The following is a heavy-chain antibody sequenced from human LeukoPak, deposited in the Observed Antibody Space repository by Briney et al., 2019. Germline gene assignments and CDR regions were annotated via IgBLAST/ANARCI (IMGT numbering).Heavy chain of an antibody. CDR1: GGSISSSSYY. D-gene: IGHD2-2*01. CDR3: ARIVPAATTHDY. CDR2: IYYSGAT. Sequence: PSETLSLTCTVSGGSISSSSYYWGWIRQPPGKGLEWIGTIYYSGATYYNPSLKGRVIISVDTSKNQFSLKLSSVTAADTAVYYCARIVPAATTHDYWGQGTLVTVSS. J-gene: IGHJ4*02. V-gene: IGHV4-39*01.